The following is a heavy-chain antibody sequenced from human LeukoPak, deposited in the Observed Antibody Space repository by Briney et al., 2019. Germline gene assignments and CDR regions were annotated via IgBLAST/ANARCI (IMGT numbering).Heavy chain of an antibody. D-gene: IGHD6-19*01. CDR2: ISSSSSYI. CDR3: AKDIVAVAGTVPFDY. Sequence: PGGSLRLSCAASGFTFSGYSMNWVRQAPGKGLEWVSSISSSSSYIYYADSVKGRFTISRDNAKNSLYLQMNSLRAEDTAVYYCAKDIVAVAGTVPFDYWGQGTLVTVSS. J-gene: IGHJ4*02. CDR1: GFTFSGYS. V-gene: IGHV3-21*01.